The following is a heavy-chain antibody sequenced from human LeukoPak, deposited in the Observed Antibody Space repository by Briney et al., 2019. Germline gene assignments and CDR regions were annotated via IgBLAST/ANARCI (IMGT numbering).Heavy chain of an antibody. J-gene: IGHJ5*02. CDR3: ARGVAGGNWFDP. D-gene: IGHD6-19*01. CDR1: GFTVSSNH. Sequence: GGSLRLSCAASGFTVSSNHMNWVRQAPGKGLEWVSVIYNSGSTSYADSVKGRSTISRDISKNILYFQMNSLRAEDTAVYYCARGVAGGNWFDPWGQGTLVTVSS. CDR2: IYNSGST. V-gene: IGHV3-53*01.